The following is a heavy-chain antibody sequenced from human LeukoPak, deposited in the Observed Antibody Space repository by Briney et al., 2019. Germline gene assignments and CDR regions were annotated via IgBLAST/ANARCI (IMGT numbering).Heavy chain of an antibody. CDR1: GFTFTIYA. D-gene: IGHD6-13*01. Sequence: GGSLRLSCAASGFTFTIYAMHRVRQAPGKGLEWVAVISYDGSDKYYADSVKGRFTISRDNSKNTLYLQMNSLRAEDTAVYYCARRVHSSSWSSYFDYWGQETLVTVSS. CDR2: ISYDGSDK. V-gene: IGHV3-30*04. CDR3: ARRVHSSSWSSYFDY. J-gene: IGHJ4*02.